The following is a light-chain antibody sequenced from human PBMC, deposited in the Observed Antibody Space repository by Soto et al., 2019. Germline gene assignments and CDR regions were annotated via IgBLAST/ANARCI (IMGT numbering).Light chain of an antibody. J-gene: IGLJ1*01. CDR3: SSYTSSSTPYV. Sequence: QSALTQPASVSGSPGQSITISCTGTSSDVGGYNYVSWYQQHPGKAPKLMIYDVSNRPSGVSNRFSGSKSGNTASLTISGLQAEYEADYYCSSYTSSSTPYVFGTGTNLTVL. V-gene: IGLV2-14*01. CDR2: DVS. CDR1: SSDVGGYNY.